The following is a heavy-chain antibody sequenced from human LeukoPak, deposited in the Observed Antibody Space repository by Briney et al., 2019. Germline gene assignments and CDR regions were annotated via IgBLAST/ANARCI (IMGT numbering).Heavy chain of an antibody. Sequence: PGGSLRLSCAASGFTFSSYSMNWVRQAPGKGLEWVSSISSSSSYICYADSVKGRFTISRDNAKNSLYLQMNSLRAEDTAVYYCASPSPGYSSGWYLDYWGQGTLVTVSS. V-gene: IGHV3-21*01. D-gene: IGHD6-19*01. J-gene: IGHJ4*02. CDR2: ISSSSSYI. CDR1: GFTFSSYS. CDR3: ASPSPGYSSGWYLDY.